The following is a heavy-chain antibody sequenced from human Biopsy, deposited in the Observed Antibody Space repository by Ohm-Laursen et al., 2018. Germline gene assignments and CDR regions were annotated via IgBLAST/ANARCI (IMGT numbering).Heavy chain of an antibody. V-gene: IGHV3-30*18. CDR2: IFYDGSNT. J-gene: IGHJ6*02. Sequence: SLRLSCTASVFTFNNYGMQWVRQAPGKGLEWVAFIFYDGSNTYYADSVKGRFTISRDNSRDTLYLQMSSLRAEDTAVYYCAKDRYNYTPIGGFSMDVWGQGTTVTVSS. D-gene: IGHD5-18*01. CDR3: AKDRYNYTPIGGFSMDV. CDR1: VFTFNNYG.